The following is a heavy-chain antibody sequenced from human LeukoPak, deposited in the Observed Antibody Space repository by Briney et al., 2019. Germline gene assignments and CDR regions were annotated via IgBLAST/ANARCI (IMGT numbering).Heavy chain of an antibody. CDR1: GYTFTGYY. CDR2: INPNSGGT. J-gene: IGHJ4*02. Sequence: GASVKVSCKASGYTFTGYYMHWVRQAPGQGLEWMGWINPNSGGTNYAQKFQGRVTMTRDTSISTAYMELSRLRSDDTAVYYCAREVWRYFDWLLPGGFDYWGQGTLVTVSS. D-gene: IGHD3-9*01. CDR3: AREVWRYFDWLLPGGFDY. V-gene: IGHV1-2*02.